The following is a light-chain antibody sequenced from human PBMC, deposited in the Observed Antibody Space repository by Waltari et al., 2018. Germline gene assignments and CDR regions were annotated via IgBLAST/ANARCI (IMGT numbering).Light chain of an antibody. J-gene: IGLJ2*01. Sequence: QSAMTQPRSVSGSPGQSATISCTGTSRAVGTYFFVSWYQHHPANAPKLIIYDVIKRPSGVPDRFSGSKSGNTASLTISGLRAEDEADYYCCSFAGSYTLLFGGGTKLTVL. CDR3: CSFAGSYTLL. V-gene: IGLV2-11*01. CDR2: DVI. CDR1: SRAVGTYFF.